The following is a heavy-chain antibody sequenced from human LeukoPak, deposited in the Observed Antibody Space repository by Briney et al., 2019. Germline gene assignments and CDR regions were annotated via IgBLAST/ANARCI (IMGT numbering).Heavy chain of an antibody. Sequence: PGGSLRLSCAASGFTFTTSWMHWFRQAPGKGLVWVSRIESDGTSTTYADSVKGRFTISRDNAKNTLYLQMNSLRAEDTAVYYCARDRSSSTWYRGAFDVWGQGTMVSVSS. CDR2: IESDGTST. D-gene: IGHD6-13*01. V-gene: IGHV3-74*01. CDR1: GFTFTTSW. J-gene: IGHJ3*01. CDR3: ARDRSSSTWYRGAFDV.